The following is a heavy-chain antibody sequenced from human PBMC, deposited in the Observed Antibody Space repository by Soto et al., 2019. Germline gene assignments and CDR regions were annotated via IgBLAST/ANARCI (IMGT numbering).Heavy chain of an antibody. CDR1: GYTFTTFW. V-gene: IGHV5-10-1*01. CDR2: IDPRDSYT. D-gene: IGHD2-2*01. J-gene: IGHJ5*02. Sequence: LKISCTGFGYTFTTFWISWVRQMPGRGLEWMGRIDPRDSYTNYSPSFQGHVTISGDKSISTVYLQWASLKASDTAMYYCARLYCSSSTCDSWFDPWGQGTLVTVSS. CDR3: ARLYCSSSTCDSWFDP.